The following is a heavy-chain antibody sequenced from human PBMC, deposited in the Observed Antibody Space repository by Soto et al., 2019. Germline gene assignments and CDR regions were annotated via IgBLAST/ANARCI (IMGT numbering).Heavy chain of an antibody. CDR3: SRHRQYYDTSGYQQRYFDY. J-gene: IGHJ4*02. Sequence: PSETLSLTCSVSGGSISSTPYYWGWIRQPPGKGLEWLGTIYYSGTTSYNPSLKSRDIISVDTSNNQFFLKLRPVTAADTAVYYCSRHRQYYDTSGYQQRYFDYWGQGTQVTVSS. CDR2: IYYSGTT. V-gene: IGHV4-39*01. D-gene: IGHD3-22*01. CDR1: GGSISSTPYY.